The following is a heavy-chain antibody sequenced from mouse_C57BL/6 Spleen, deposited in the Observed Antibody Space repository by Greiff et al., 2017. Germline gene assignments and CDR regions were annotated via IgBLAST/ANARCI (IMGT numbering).Heavy chain of an antibody. V-gene: IGHV5-16*01. CDR1: GFTFSDYY. D-gene: IGHD1-1*01. CDR3: AREDYYGMDQAWFAY. CDR2: INYDGSST. J-gene: IGHJ3*01. Sequence: EVQVVESEGGLVQPGSSMKLSCTASGFTFSDYYMAWVRQVPEKGLEWVANINYDGSSTYYLDSLKSRFIISRDNAKNILYLQMSSLKSEDTATYYCAREDYYGMDQAWFAYWGQGTLVTVSA.